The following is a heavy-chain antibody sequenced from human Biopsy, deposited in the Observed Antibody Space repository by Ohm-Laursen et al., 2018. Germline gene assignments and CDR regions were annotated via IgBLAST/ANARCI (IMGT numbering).Heavy chain of an antibody. CDR2: IFNSANT. CDR3: ARGDYFDSNGYFWFDP. Sequence: SETLSLTCTVSGGSISNNNYYWGWIRQRPGKGLEWIGYIFNSANTYYNPSLKNLITISGDTSKNQFSLKLNSVTAAGTAVYYCARGDYFDSNGYFWFDPWGQGTLVTVSS. CDR1: GGSISNNNYY. V-gene: IGHV4-31*01. D-gene: IGHD3-22*01. J-gene: IGHJ5*02.